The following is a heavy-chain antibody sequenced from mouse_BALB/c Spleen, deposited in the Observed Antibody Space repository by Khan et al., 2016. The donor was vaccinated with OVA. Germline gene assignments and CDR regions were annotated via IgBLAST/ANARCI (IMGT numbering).Heavy chain of an antibody. CDR2: IFPGTGTT. V-gene: IGHV1S132*01. CDR1: GYTFTSYW. Sequence: QVQLQQSGAELVKPGASVKLSCKTSGYTFTSYWIQWVKQRPGQGLGWTGEIFPGTGTTYYNENFKGKATLTIDTSSTTAYMQLSSLTSEDSAVYFCARGYFGNYEFAYWGQGTLVTVS. J-gene: IGHJ3*01. CDR3: ARGYFGNYEFAY. D-gene: IGHD2-1*01.